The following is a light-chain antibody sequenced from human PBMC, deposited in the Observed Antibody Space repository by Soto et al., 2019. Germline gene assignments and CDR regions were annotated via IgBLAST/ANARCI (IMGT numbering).Light chain of an antibody. CDR3: MQGTHWPIT. CDR1: QSLVHSDGIAY. V-gene: IGKV2-30*02. J-gene: IGKJ5*01. CDR2: KVS. Sequence: EVGRAQCRVRVSITLGQPASNSSRSNQSLVHSDGIAYFSWFQQRPGRSPRRLIYKVSNRDSGVPARFSGSGSGTDFAMKISRVEAEDVGVDFCMQGTHWPITLGQGTRLEIK.